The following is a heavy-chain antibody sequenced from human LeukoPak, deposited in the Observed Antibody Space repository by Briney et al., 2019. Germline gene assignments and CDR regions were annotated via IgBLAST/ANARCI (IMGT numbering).Heavy chain of an antibody. CDR3: ARDRGGAAAFDWFDP. CDR2: IYYSGST. V-gene: IGHV4-31*03. Sequence: PSETLSLTCTVSGGSISSGGYYWSWIRQHPGKGLEWIGYIYYSGSTYYNPSLKSRVTISVDTSKNQFSLKLSSVTAADTAVYYCARDRGGAAAFDWFDPWGQGTLVTVSS. J-gene: IGHJ5*02. D-gene: IGHD6-13*01. CDR1: GGSISSGGYY.